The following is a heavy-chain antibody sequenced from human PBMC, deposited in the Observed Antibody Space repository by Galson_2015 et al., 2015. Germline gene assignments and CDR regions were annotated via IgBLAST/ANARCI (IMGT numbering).Heavy chain of an antibody. CDR2: IGSTTTYI. D-gene: IGHD3-3*01. V-gene: IGHV3-21*01. J-gene: IGHJ4*02. Sequence: SLRLSCAASEFTFSSYYMSWVRQAPGKGLEWVSSIGSTTTYIYYADSVKGRFTISRDNAKNSLYLQMNSLGAEDTAVYYCARQILDYDFWSGYYPTNFDYWGQGTLATVSS. CDR3: ARQILDYDFWSGYYPTNFDY. CDR1: EFTFSSYY.